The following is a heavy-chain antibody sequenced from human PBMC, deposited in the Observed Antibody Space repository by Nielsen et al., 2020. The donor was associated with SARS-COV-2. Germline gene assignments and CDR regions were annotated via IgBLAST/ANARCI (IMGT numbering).Heavy chain of an antibody. CDR2: ISVYDGNT. CDR1: GYTFGSYG. J-gene: IGHJ4*02. V-gene: IGHV1-18*01. Sequence: VSVKVSCKASGYTFGSYGFSWVKQAPGQGLEWMGWISVYDGNTKYAQKFQGRVTLTTDTSTNTAYMELRSLMSDDTAIYYCARDHLGLYYFDFWGQGTLVSVSS. D-gene: IGHD3/OR15-3a*01. CDR3: ARDHLGLYYFDF.